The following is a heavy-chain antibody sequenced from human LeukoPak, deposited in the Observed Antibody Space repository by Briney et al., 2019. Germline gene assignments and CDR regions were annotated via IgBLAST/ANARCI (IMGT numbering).Heavy chain of an antibody. Sequence: SGGSLRLSCAASGFTFSSYAMHWVRQAPGKGLEWVAVISYDGSNKYYADSVKGRFTISRDNSKNTLYLQMNSLRAEDTAVYYCAREDSSGWYVPCNWFDPWGQGTLVTVSS. J-gene: IGHJ5*02. CDR1: GFTFSSYA. CDR3: AREDSSGWYVPCNWFDP. D-gene: IGHD6-19*01. CDR2: ISYDGSNK. V-gene: IGHV3-30-3*01.